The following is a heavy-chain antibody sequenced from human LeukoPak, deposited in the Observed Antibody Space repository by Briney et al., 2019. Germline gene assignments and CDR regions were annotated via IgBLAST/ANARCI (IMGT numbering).Heavy chain of an antibody. Sequence: ASVKVSCKASGYTFTSYYMHWVRQAPGQGLEWMGTINPSGGSTSYAQKFQGRVTMTRDMSTSTVYMELSSLRSEDTAVYYCAREDVVLVDAVRYYYYGMDVWGQGTTVTVS. D-gene: IGHD2-8*01. V-gene: IGHV1-46*01. CDR3: AREDVVLVDAVRYYYYGMDV. J-gene: IGHJ6*02. CDR1: GYTFTSYY. CDR2: INPSGGST.